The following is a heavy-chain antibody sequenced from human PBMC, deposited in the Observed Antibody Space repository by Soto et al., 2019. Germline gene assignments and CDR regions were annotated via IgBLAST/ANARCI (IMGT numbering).Heavy chain of an antibody. J-gene: IGHJ6*02. CDR3: ARDIVLVPAARGMDV. D-gene: IGHD2-2*01. CDR1: GYTFTSYY. Sequence: ASVKLSCKASGYTFTSYYMHLVRQAPGQGLEWMAKINPSGGSTNYAQKFQGRVTMTRDTSTTTVYMELSSLRSDDTAVYYCARDIVLVPAARGMDVWGQGTTVTVSS. V-gene: IGHV1-46*01. CDR2: INPSGGST.